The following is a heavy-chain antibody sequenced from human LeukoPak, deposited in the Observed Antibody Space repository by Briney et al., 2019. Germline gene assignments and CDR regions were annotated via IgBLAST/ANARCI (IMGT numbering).Heavy chain of an antibody. CDR2: IYPGDLKT. Sequence: GESLKISCKGSGYSFTTYSIGWVRQMPGKGLEWMGIIYPGDLKTTYSPSFQGQVTISADKYISSAYLQWSSLKASDTAMYYCARRRDERGYKDIFDIWGQGTMVTVSS. J-gene: IGHJ3*02. CDR1: GYSFTTYS. CDR3: ARRRDERGYKDIFDI. D-gene: IGHD5-18*01. V-gene: IGHV5-51*01.